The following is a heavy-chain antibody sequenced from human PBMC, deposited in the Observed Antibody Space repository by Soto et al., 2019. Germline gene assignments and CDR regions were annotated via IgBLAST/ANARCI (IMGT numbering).Heavy chain of an antibody. J-gene: IGHJ4*02. CDR2: INHSGST. CDR3: ARQGAVPDLDY. Sequence: SETLSLTCAVYGGSFSGYYWSWIRQPPGKGLEWIGEINHSGSTNYNPSLKSRVTISVDTSKNQFSLKLSSVTAADTAVYYCARQGAVPDLDYWGQGTLVTVSS. CDR1: GGSFSGYY. V-gene: IGHV4-34*01. D-gene: IGHD2-2*01.